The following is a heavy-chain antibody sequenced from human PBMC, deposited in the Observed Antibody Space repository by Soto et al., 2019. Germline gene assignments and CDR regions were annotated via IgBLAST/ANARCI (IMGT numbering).Heavy chain of an antibody. CDR1: GFTFTDYS. V-gene: IGHV3-11*01. CDR2: IDSRGRTL. J-gene: IGHJ4*02. D-gene: IGHD6-6*01. Sequence: GGSLRLSCAASGFTFTDYSMSWIRQAPGKGLEWLAFIDSRGRTLSYADSVKGRFTISRDNAKNSLYLQMHSLRADDTAVYYCARQAARNYIDSWGQGDVVPSPQ. CDR3: ARQAARNYIDS.